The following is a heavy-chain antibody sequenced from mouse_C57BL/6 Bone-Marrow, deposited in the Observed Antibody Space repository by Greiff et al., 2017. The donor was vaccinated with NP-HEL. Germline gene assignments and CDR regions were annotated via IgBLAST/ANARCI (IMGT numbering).Heavy chain of an antibody. CDR2: IATNSGGT. V-gene: IGHV1-72*01. J-gene: IGHJ3*01. Sequence: QVQLQQPGAELVKPGASVKLSCKASGYTFTSYWMHWVKQRPGRGLEWIGRIATNSGGTKYNEKFKSKATLTVDKPSSTAYMQLSSRTSEDSAVYFCARDDGYYPWFAYWGRGTLVTVSA. D-gene: IGHD2-3*01. CDR1: GYTFTSYW. CDR3: ARDDGYYPWFAY.